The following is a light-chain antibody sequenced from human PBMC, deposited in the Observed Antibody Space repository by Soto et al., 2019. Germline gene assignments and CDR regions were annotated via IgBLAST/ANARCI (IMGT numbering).Light chain of an antibody. J-gene: IGKJ1*01. CDR1: QSINKW. CDR3: QHYSGDRAT. Sequence: DILLTQSPSTLSASVGDSVTISCRASQSINKWLAWYQHKPGKAPNLLIYEVSTLHSGVPSRFSGSGSGTELTLTISSLRPDDFATYYCQHYSGDRATFGQGTKVDIK. CDR2: EVS. V-gene: IGKV1-5*03.